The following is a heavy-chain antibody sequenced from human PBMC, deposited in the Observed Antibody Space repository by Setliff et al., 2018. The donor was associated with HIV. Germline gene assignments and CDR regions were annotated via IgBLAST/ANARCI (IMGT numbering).Heavy chain of an antibody. CDR2: IMALFQRT. CDR3: ARGRMAAAGMFIPRALDY. D-gene: IGHD6-13*01. V-gene: IGHV1-69*05. J-gene: IGHJ4*02. CDR1: GDTFRNYA. Sequence: AASVKVSCKVSGDTFRNYAINWVRLAPGQGLEWMGEIMALFQRTQYAQKFQGRVTFTTDESTSTAYMELRSLRSDDTAIFYCARGRMAAAGMFIPRALDYWGQGTLGTVSS.